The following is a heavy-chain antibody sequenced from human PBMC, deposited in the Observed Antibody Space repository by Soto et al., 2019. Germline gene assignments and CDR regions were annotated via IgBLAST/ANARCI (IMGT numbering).Heavy chain of an antibody. CDR2: IYHSGNT. J-gene: IGHJ4*02. V-gene: IGHV4-31*03. CDR1: GGSISSGGYY. Sequence: PSETLSLTCTVSGGSISSGGYYWSWIRQHPEKGLEWIGHIYHSGNTYYNPSLKSRVTISVDTPKNQFSLKLSSVTAADTAVYYCARDASTSWHYLDYWGQGTLVTVSS. CDR3: ARDASTSWHYLDY. D-gene: IGHD6-13*01.